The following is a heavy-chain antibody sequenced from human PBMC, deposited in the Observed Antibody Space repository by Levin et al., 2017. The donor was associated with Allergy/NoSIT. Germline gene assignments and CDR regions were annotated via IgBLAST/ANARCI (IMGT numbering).Heavy chain of an antibody. CDR3: AKDSLHEEVSANFWYFDL. J-gene: IGHJ2*01. Sequence: GGSLRLSCAASGLTFSRYAVNWVRRAPGKGLEWVSVISGSGESTYYADSVKGRFTISRDNSKNTVFLQMNRLRVEDTAIYYCAKDSLHEEVSANFWYFDLWGRGTQVTVSS. V-gene: IGHV3-23*01. D-gene: IGHD2-15*01. CDR1: GLTFSRYA. CDR2: ISGSGEST.